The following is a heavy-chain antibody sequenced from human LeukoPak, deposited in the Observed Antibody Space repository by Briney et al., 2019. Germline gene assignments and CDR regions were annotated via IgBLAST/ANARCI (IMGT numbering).Heavy chain of an antibody. Sequence: PGGSLRLSCAASGLTVSSTFMSWVRQPPGKGLEWVSSISSSSYIYYADSVKGRFTISRDNAKNSLYLQMNSLRAEDTAVYYCARVGVAYDSSGYYPWGYFDYWGQGTLVTVSS. CDR1: GLTVSSTF. J-gene: IGHJ4*02. D-gene: IGHD3-22*01. CDR3: ARVGVAYDSSGYYPWGYFDY. CDR2: ISSSSYI. V-gene: IGHV3-69-1*01.